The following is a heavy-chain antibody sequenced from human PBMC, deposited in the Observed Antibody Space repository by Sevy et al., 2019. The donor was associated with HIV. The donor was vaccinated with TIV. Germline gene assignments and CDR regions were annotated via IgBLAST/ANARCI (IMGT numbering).Heavy chain of an antibody. CDR1: GFNFSDYF. CDR2: ISTSGTDM. D-gene: IGHD5-12*01. J-gene: IGHJ4*02. CDR3: ARHSMKWLQSHLDY. Sequence: GGSLRLSCTAYGFNFSDYFMTWVRQAPGKDLEWISYISTSGTDMYYADSVQGRFTISRDNTKNSLYLQMNSLTAEDTAVYYCARHSMKWLQSHLDYWGQGALVTVSS. V-gene: IGHV3-11*01.